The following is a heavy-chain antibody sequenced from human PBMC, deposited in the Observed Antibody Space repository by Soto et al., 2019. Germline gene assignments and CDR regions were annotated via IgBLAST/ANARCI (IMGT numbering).Heavy chain of an antibody. V-gene: IGHV3-23*01. D-gene: IGHD2-15*01. J-gene: IGHJ6*02. Sequence: GGSLRLSGVASGFAFSGYDMGWVRHAPGKWLDWVSVISGSGGITYSAESVRGRFTISRDNSKNILYPQMNSLRAEDTAVYYCAKGITDTGGYYYYSMDVWGQGTAVTVSS. CDR1: GFAFSGYD. CDR2: ISGSGGIT. CDR3: AKGITDTGGYYYYSMDV.